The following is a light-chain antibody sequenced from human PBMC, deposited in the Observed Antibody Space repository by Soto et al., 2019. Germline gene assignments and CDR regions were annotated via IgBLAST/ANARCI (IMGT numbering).Light chain of an antibody. CDR2: GAS. J-gene: IGKJ4*01. CDR1: QSVTSNF. V-gene: IGKV3-20*01. Sequence: EIVLTQSPGTLSLSPGDRATLSCRASQSVTSNFLAWYQQKPGQAPRLLLYGASRRALGIPDSFSGSGSGTDFTITIGGMGTEDFAVYYCHQYDTSPPLTFGGGTKVEIK. CDR3: HQYDTSPPLT.